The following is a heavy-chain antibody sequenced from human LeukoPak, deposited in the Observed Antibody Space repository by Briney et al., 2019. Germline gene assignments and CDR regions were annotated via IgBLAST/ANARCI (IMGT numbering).Heavy chain of an antibody. CDR1: GLIFSSYV. V-gene: IGHV3-23*01. CDR2: ITGSGGST. D-gene: IGHD6-13*01. J-gene: IGHJ4*02. Sequence: GGSLTLSCVASGLIFSSYVKSWVRQAPGKGLEWVSAITGSGGSTYYADSVKGRFTISRDNSKNTLYLQMNSLSAEDTAVYYCLVSSSSDYWGQGTLVTVSS. CDR3: LVSSSSDY.